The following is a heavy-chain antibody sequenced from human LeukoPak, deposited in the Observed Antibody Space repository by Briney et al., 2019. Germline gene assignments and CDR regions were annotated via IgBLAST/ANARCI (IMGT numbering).Heavy chain of an antibody. CDR1: GYTFTGYY. CDR3: TRESGSYHGNDY. CDR2: INPNNGAT. D-gene: IGHD1-26*01. Sequence: ASVKVSCKASGYTFTGYYMHWVRQAPGQGLEWMGGINPNNGATNYAQKLQGRVTITGDTSISTAYMELSSLRSDDTAVYYCTRESGSYHGNDYWGQGTLITVSS. V-gene: IGHV1-2*02. J-gene: IGHJ4*02.